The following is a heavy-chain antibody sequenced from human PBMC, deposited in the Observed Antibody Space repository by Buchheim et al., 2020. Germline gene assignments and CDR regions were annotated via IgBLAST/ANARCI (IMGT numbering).Heavy chain of an antibody. CDR3: AGWYYYDSSGYYAFDY. D-gene: IGHD3-22*01. CDR1: GYSISSGYY. V-gene: IGHV4-38-2*01. Sequence: QVQLQESGPGLVKPSETLSLTCAVSGYSISSGYYWGWIRQPPGKGLEWIGSIYHRGSTYYNPSLKSRVTISVDTSTNQFSLKLSSVTAADTAVYYCAGWYYYDSSGYYAFDYWGQGTL. J-gene: IGHJ4*02. CDR2: IYHRGST.